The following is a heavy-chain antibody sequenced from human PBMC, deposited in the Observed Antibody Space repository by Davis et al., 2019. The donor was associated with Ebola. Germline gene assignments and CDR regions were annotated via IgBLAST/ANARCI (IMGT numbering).Heavy chain of an antibody. J-gene: IGHJ4*02. CDR2: ISSSSTTI. V-gene: IGHV3-48*04. CDR3: AKGLIEYIYGRLDY. D-gene: IGHD5-18*01. CDR1: GFTFSSDS. Sequence: GGSLRLSCVASGFTFSSDSTTWVRHLPGSGLEWVSFISSSSTTIYYADFVKGRFTIYRDNAKNSLFLQMNSLRVADTALYYCAKGLIEYIYGRLDYWGQGTLVTVSS.